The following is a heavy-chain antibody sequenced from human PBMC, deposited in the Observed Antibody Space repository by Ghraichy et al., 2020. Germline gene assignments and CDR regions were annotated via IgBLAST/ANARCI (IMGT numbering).Heavy chain of an antibody. D-gene: IGHD5-18*01. CDR1: GYTFTSYG. CDR3: ARGEGYSSHDYYGMDV. Sequence: SVKVSCKASGYTFTSYGISWVRQAPGQGLEWMGRIIPILGIANYAQKFQGRVTITADKSTSTAYMELSSLRSEDTAVYYCARGEGYSSHDYYGMDVLGQGTTVTVSS. CDR2: IIPILGIA. V-gene: IGHV1-69*04. J-gene: IGHJ6*02.